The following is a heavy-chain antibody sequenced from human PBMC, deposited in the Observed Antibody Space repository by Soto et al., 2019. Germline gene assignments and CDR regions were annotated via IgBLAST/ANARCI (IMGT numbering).Heavy chain of an antibody. Sequence: ASVKVSCKVSGYTLTELSMHWVRQAPGKGLEWMGGFDPEDGETIYAQKFQGRVTMTEDTSTDTAYMELSSLRSEGTAVYYCATDLPLDYGDLDYYYYGMDVWGQGTTVTVSS. J-gene: IGHJ6*02. D-gene: IGHD4-17*01. V-gene: IGHV1-24*01. CDR1: GYTLTELS. CDR2: FDPEDGET. CDR3: ATDLPLDYGDLDYYYYGMDV.